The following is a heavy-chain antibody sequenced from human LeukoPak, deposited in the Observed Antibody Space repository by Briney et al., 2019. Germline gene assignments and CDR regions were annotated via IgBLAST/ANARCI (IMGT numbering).Heavy chain of an antibody. J-gene: IGHJ5*02. Sequence: GASVKVSCKASGYTFTSYAMHWMRQAPGQRLEWMGWITAVNGNTKYSPEFQCRVTITRDTSASTAYMELSSLRSEDTAVYYCARSYDYVWGSYRSSNWFDPWGQGTLVTVSS. V-gene: IGHV1-3*03. D-gene: IGHD3-16*02. CDR1: GYTFTSYA. CDR3: ARSYDYVWGSYRSSNWFDP. CDR2: ITAVNGNT.